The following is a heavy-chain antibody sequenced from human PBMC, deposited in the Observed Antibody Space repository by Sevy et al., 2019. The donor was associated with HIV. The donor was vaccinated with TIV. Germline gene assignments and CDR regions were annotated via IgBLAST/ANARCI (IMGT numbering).Heavy chain of an antibody. D-gene: IGHD3-10*01. Sequence: GGSLRLSCAASGFTFSTYAMTWVRQAPGKGLEWVSVITISGGRTSYADSVKGRLTISRDNSKNNLYLQMNSLRAEDTAVYYCAKDRVSGTYYTGDFDYWGQRTLVTVSS. CDR3: AKDRVSGTYYTGDFDY. V-gene: IGHV3-23*01. J-gene: IGHJ4*02. CDR2: ITISGGRT. CDR1: GFTFSTYA.